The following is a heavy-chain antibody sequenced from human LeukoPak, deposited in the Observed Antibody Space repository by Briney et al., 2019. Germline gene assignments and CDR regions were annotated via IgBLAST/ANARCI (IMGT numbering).Heavy chain of an antibody. CDR2: IYSSGST. CDR1: GGSISSYY. V-gene: IGHV4-59*01. J-gene: IGHJ4*02. D-gene: IGHD6-13*01. CDR3: ARDAWYSSSSVLLHY. Sequence: SETLSLTCTVSGGSISSYYWSWIRQPPGKGLEWIGYIYSSGSTNYNPSLKSRVTISVDTSKNQFSLKLSSVTAADTAVYYCARDAWYSSSSVLLHYWGQGTLVTVSS.